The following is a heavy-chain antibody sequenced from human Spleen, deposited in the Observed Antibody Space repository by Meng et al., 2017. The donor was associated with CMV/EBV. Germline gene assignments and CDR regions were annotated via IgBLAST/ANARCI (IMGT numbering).Heavy chain of an antibody. D-gene: IGHD2-2*02. CDR1: GFSLNSDGEG. V-gene: IGHV2-5*01. CDR3: ARMVVVPAAIRATTSYYYGMDV. J-gene: IGHJ6*02. CDR2: SLWTDDK. Sequence: SGPTLVKPTQTLTLTCSFSGFSLNSDGEGVGWIRQRPGKALEWLALSLWTDDKVYSPSLMNRVIVTNDHPKNQVVLTMTNMDPVDTATYYCARMVVVPAAIRATTSYYYGMDVWGQGTTVTVSS.